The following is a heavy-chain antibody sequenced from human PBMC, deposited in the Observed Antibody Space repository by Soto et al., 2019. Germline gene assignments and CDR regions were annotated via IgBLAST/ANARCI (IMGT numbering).Heavy chain of an antibody. CDR3: ARGVIPHSVYFDY. V-gene: IGHV4-30-2*01. D-gene: IGHD3-16*02. J-gene: IGHJ4*02. CDR1: GGSISIGGYS. CDR2: IYHSGST. Sequence: SEPLSLTCAVSGGSISIGGYSWSWIRQPPGKGLEWIGYIYHSGSTYYNPSLKSRVTISVDRSKNQFSLKLSSVTAADTAVYYCARGVIPHSVYFDYWGQGTLVTVSS.